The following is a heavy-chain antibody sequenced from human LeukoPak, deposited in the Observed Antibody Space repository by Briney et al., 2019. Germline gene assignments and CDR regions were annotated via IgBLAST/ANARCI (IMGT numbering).Heavy chain of an antibody. J-gene: IGHJ6*03. D-gene: IGHD2-2*01. CDR2: IIPMLGTG. V-gene: IGHV1-69*05. CDR1: GGTFSGYA. CDR3: ARVGCSSTSCYPYYMDV. Sequence: ASVKVSCKASGGTFSGYAVSWVRQVPGQGLEWMGGIIPMLGTGNYAPKFQGRVTMTRDTSTSTVYMELSSLRSEDTAVYYCARVGCSSTSCYPYYMDVWGKGTTVTVSS.